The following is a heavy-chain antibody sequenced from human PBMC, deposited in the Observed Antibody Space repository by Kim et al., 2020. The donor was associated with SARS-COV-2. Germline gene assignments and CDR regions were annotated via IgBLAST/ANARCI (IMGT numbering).Heavy chain of an antibody. V-gene: IGHV4-59*02. CDR2: VSYSGGT. D-gene: IGHD1-1*01. J-gene: IGHJ6*02. CDR1: GDSVATDF. CDR3: TRAHQLAPRRYGMDV. Sequence: SETLSLTCTVSGDSVATDFWTWVRQAPGKGLDWIGYVSYSGGTSYNPSLRGRPAISVDASRTHVSLKLNSVPLADAAVYECTRAHQLAPRRYGMDVWGQGTSLIVSS.